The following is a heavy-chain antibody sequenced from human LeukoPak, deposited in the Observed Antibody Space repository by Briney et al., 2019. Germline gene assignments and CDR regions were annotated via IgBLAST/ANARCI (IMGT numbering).Heavy chain of an antibody. CDR2: INHSGST. D-gene: IGHD2-21*02. Sequence: MTSETLSLTCAVYGGSFSGYYWSWIRQPPGKGLEWIGEINHSGSTNYNPSLKSRVTISVDTSKNQFSLKLSSVTAADTAVYYCASRLAYCGGDCYSGFDYWGQGTLVTVSS. CDR1: GGSFSGYY. V-gene: IGHV4-34*01. CDR3: ASRLAYCGGDCYSGFDY. J-gene: IGHJ4*02.